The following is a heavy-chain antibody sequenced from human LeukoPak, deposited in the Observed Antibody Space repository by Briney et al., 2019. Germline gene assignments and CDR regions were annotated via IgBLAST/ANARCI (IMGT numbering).Heavy chain of an antibody. D-gene: IGHD3-3*01. CDR1: GFTFSSYV. V-gene: IGHV3-30*04. CDR3: ARDLEN. J-gene: IGHJ4*02. CDR2: ISYDGSNE. Sequence: GWSLRLSCAASGFTFSSYVMHCVRQAPGKGLEWVAIISYDGSNEYYADSVKGRFTIPIDNSKNTLYLQMNSLRAADTAVYYCARDLENWGQGTLVTVSS.